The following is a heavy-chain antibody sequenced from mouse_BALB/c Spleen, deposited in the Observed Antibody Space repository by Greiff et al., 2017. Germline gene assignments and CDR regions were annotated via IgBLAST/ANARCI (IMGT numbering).Heavy chain of an antibody. CDR2: ISTYYGDA. Sequence: VKLQESGAELVRPGVSVKISCKGSGYTFTDYAMHWVKQSHAKSLEWIGVISTYYGDASYNQKFKGKATMTVDKSSSTAYMELARLTSEDSAIYYCARSRGTTVVARAMDYWGQGTSVTVSS. V-gene: IGHV1S137*01. J-gene: IGHJ4*01. CDR3: ARSRGTTVVARAMDY. D-gene: IGHD1-1*01. CDR1: GYTFTDYA.